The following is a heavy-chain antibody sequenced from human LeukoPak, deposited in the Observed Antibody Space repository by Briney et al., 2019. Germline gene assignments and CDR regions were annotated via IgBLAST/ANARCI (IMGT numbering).Heavy chain of an antibody. Sequence: EASVKVSCKASGGTFSSYAISWVRQAPGQGLEWMGGIIPIFGTANYAQKFQGRVTITADESTSTAYMELSSLRSEDTAVYYCARDSSGYYYSPLDYWGQGTLVTVSS. D-gene: IGHD3-22*01. J-gene: IGHJ4*02. CDR2: IIPIFGTA. CDR3: ARDSSGYYYSPLDY. V-gene: IGHV1-69*13. CDR1: GGTFSSYA.